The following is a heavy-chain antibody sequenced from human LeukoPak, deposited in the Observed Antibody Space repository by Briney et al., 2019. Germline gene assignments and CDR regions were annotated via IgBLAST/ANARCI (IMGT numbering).Heavy chain of an antibody. CDR1: GGSISSYY. J-gene: IGHJ6*03. Sequence: PSETLSLTCTVSGGSISSYYWSWIRQPAGKGLEWIGRIYTSGSTNYNHTLKSRVTMSVDTSKNQFSLKLSNVTAADTAVYYCARAGDSSSSYYYYYMDVWGKGTTVTVSS. V-gene: IGHV4-4*07. D-gene: IGHD6-13*01. CDR3: ARAGDSSSSYYYYYMDV. CDR2: IYTSGST.